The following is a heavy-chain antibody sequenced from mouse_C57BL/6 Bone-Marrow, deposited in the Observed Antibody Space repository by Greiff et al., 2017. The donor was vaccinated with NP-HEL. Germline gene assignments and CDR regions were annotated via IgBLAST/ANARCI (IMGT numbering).Heavy chain of an antibody. CDR1: GFTFSDYY. CDR2: ISNGGGST. CDR3: ARHSYDSSPAWFAY. D-gene: IGHD1-1*01. V-gene: IGHV5-12*01. J-gene: IGHJ3*01. Sequence: EVKLMESGGGLVQPGGSLKLSCAASGFTFSDYYMYWVRQTPEKRLEWVAYISNGGGSTYYPDTVKGRFTISRDNAKNTLYLQMSRLKSEDTAMYYCARHSYDSSPAWFAYWGQGTLVTVSA.